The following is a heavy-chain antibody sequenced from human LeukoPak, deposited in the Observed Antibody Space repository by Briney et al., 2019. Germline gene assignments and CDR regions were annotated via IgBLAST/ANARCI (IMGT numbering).Heavy chain of an antibody. CDR2: IIPIFGTA. D-gene: IGHD3-22*01. J-gene: IGHJ4*02. Sequence: SVKVSCKASGGTLSSYAISWVRQAPGQGLEWMGGIIPIFGTANYAQKFQARVTITADESTSTAYMELSSLRSEDTAVYYCARTYYYDSSGYFDYWGQGTLVTVSS. V-gene: IGHV1-69*13. CDR1: GGTLSSYA. CDR3: ARTYYYDSSGYFDY.